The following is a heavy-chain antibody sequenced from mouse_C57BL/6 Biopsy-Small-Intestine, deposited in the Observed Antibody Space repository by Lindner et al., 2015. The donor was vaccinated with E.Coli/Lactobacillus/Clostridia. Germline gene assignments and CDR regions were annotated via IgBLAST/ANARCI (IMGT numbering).Heavy chain of an antibody. V-gene: IGHV1-9*01. Sequence: VQLQESGAELMKPGASVKISCKATGYTFTGYWIEWVKKRPGHGLEWIGQILPGSGTTDYNEQFKSKATFTADTSSNTAYMRLSSLTTEDSAIYYCARRFYAMDDWGQGTSVTVSS. CDR2: ILPGSGTT. J-gene: IGHJ4*01. CDR3: ARRFYAMDD. CDR1: GYTFTGYW.